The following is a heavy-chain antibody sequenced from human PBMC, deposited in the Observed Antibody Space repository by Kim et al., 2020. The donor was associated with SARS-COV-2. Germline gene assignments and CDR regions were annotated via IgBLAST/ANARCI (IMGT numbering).Heavy chain of an antibody. J-gene: IGHJ4*02. D-gene: IGHD3-16*01. CDR1: GGSFSGYY. V-gene: IGHV4-34*01. CDR2: INHSGST. CDR3: ARVKAWGLGSVADAGYFDY. Sequence: SETLSLTCAVYGGSFSGYYWSWIRQPPGKGLEWIGEINHSGSTNYNPSLKSRVTISVDTSKNQFSLKLSSVTAADTAVYYCARVKAWGLGSVADAGYFDYWGQGTLVTVSS.